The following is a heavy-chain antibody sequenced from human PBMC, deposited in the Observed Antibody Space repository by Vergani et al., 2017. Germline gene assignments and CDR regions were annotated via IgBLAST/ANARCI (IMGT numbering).Heavy chain of an antibody. J-gene: IGHJ4*02. CDR2: ISSSGSTI. V-gene: IGHV3-11*01. CDR1: GFTFSDYY. D-gene: IGHD1-26*01. CDR3: ASFVRVGAWDTGPFDY. Sequence: QVQLVESGGGLVKPGGSLRLSCAASGFTFSDYYMSWIRQAPGKGLEWVSYISSSGSTIYYADSVKGRFTISRENAKNSLYLQMNSLRAEDTAVYYCASFVRVGAWDTGPFDYWGQGTLVTVSS.